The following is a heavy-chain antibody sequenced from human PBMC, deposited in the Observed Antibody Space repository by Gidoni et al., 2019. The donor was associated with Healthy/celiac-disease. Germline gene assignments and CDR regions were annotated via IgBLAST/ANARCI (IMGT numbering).Heavy chain of an antibody. J-gene: IGHJ4*02. CDR1: VGPFSSYA. Sequence: QVQLLQSGAEVTKPGSSVKFSCHASVGPFSSYAISWVRQAPGQGIEWMGRIIPILGIANYAQKFKGRVTSTADKSTSTADMELSSLRSEDTAVYYCARGYYYDSSGCDYWGQGTLVTVSS. CDR3: ARGYYYDSSGCDY. D-gene: IGHD3-22*01. CDR2: IIPILGIA. V-gene: IGHV1-69*04.